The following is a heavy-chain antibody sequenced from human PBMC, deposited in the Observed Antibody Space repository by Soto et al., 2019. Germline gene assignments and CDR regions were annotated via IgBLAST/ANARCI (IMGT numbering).Heavy chain of an antibody. CDR2: ISGSGGST. Sequence: GGSLRLSCAASGFTFSSYAMNGVRQAPGKGLEWVSAISGSGGSTYYADSVKGRFTISRDSSKNTLYLQMNSLRAEDTAVYYCAKGNSWSPALVLDIWGQGTMVTVSS. J-gene: IGHJ3*02. V-gene: IGHV3-23*01. CDR3: AKGNSWSPALVLDI. D-gene: IGHD1-7*01. CDR1: GFTFSSYA.